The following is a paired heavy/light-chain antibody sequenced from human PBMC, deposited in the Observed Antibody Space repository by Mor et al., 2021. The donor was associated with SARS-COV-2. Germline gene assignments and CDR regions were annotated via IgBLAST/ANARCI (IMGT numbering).Light chain of an antibody. J-gene: IGLJ2*01. CDR3: QVWDPAV. CDR1: NIGSKS. Sequence: SYVLTQPPSVSVAPGQTARITCGGNNIGSKSVHWYQQKPGQAPVLVVYDDSDRPSGIPERFSGSNSGNTATLTISRVEAGDEADYSCQVWDPAVFGGGTKLTVL. CDR2: DDS. V-gene: IGLV3-21*02.
Heavy chain of an antibody. V-gene: IGHV4-59*08. CDR2: LYYNGST. Sequence: QVQLQESGPRLVKPSETLSLTCSVSGGSISSYYWSWIRQPPGKGLEWIGYLYYNGSTNYNPSLKGRVTISVDTSKNQLSLNLSSVTAADTAVYYCARFQNFLYSSPPDYYNYGLDIWGHGTTVTVSS. D-gene: IGHD6-19*01. J-gene: IGHJ6*02. CDR1: GGSISSYY. CDR3: ARFQNFLYSSPPDYYNYGLDI.